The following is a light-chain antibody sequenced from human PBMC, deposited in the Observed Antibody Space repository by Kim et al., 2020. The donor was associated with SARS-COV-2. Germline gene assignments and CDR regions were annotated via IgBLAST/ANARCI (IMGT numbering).Light chain of an antibody. J-gene: IGKJ4*01. CDR3: QQYNNWVT. V-gene: IGKV3-15*01. Sequence: SGSPGERATLSCRASQSVSSNLAWYQQKPGQAPRLLIYGASTRATGVPARFSGSGSGTEFTLTISSLQSEDFALYYCQQYNNWVTFGGGTKVDIK. CDR2: GAS. CDR1: QSVSSN.